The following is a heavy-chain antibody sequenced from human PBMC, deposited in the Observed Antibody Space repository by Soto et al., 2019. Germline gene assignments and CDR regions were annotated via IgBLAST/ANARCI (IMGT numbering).Heavy chain of an antibody. CDR2: IYYSGST. CDR1: GDSIRSGNHY. D-gene: IGHD3-9*01. CDR3: ARVDILTVCGCMDV. V-gene: IGHV4-30-4*01. J-gene: IGHJ6*02. Sequence: PSETLSLTCTVSGDSIRSGNHYWSWIRQPPGKGLEWIGYIYYSGSTYYSPSLKSRVTISVDTSKNQFSLKLSSMTAADTAVYYCARVDILTVCGCMDVWGQGTTVTVSS.